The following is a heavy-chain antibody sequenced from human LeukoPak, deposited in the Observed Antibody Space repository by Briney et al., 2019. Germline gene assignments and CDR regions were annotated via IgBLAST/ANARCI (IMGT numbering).Heavy chain of an antibody. CDR2: INWNGGST. CDR3: ARERGDNYYDSSGYSPEAFDI. J-gene: IGHJ3*02. D-gene: IGHD3-22*01. V-gene: IGHV3-20*04. CDR1: GFTFDDYG. Sequence: GGSLRLXCAASGFTFDDYGMSWVRQAPGKGLEWVSGINWNGGSTGYADSVKGRFTISRDNAKNSLYLQMNSLRAEDTALYYCARERGDNYYDSSGYSPEAFDIWGQGTMVTVSS.